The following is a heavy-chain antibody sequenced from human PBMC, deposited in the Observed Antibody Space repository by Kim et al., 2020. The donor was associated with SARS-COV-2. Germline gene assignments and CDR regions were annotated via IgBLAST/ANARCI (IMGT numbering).Heavy chain of an antibody. J-gene: IGHJ4*02. CDR1: GGSFSGYY. V-gene: IGHV4-34*01. CDR2: INHSGST. Sequence: SETLSLTCAVYGGSFSGYYWSWIRQPPGKGLEWIGEINHSGSTNYNPSLKSRVTISVDTSKNQFSLKLSSVTAADTAVYYCARAGLGIVVVVAAGLSSHFDYWGQGTLVTVSS. CDR3: ARAGLGIVVVVAAGLSSHFDY. D-gene: IGHD2-15*01.